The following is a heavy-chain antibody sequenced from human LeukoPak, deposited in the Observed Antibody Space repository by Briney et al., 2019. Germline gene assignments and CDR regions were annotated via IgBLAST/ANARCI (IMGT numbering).Heavy chain of an antibody. CDR3: ASPRHGSSWYSFDY. J-gene: IGHJ4*02. V-gene: IGHV4-39*01. Sequence: SSETLSLTCTVSGGSISSSSYYWGWLRQPPGQGLEWIGSIYYSGSTYYNPSLKSRVTISVDTSKNQFSLKLSSVTAADTAVYYCASPRHGSSWYSFDYWGQGTLVTVSS. CDR2: IYYSGST. D-gene: IGHD6-13*01. CDR1: GGSISSSSYY.